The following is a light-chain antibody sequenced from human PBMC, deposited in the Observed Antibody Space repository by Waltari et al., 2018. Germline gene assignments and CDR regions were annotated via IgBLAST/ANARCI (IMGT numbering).Light chain of an antibody. CDR1: QSISRW. CDR3: QHYNSFSALFT. CDR2: KAS. Sequence: DIQMTQSPPTVSASVGDRVTITCRASQSISRWLAWYQQKPGKAPKLLIHKASSLQSGVPSRFSGSGSGTEFTLNITSLQPDDFATYYCQHYNSFSALFTFGPGTQVDIK. J-gene: IGKJ3*01. V-gene: IGKV1-5*03.